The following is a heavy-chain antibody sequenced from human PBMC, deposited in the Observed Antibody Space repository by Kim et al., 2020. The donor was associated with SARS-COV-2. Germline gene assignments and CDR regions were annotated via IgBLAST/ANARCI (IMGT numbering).Heavy chain of an antibody. D-gene: IGHD2-2*01. CDR1: GYTFTTYG. CDR2: ISAYNGNT. Sequence: ASVKVSCKASGYTFTTYGISWVRQAPGQGLEWMGWISAYNGNTNYAQKLQGRVTMTTDTSTSTAYMELRSLRSDDTAVYYCAIGRGMVVPAAYFDYWGQGTLVTVSS. V-gene: IGHV1-18*01. J-gene: IGHJ4*02. CDR3: AIGRGMVVPAAYFDY.